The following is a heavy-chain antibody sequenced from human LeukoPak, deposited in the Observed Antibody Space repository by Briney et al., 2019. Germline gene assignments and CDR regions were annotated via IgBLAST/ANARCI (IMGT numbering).Heavy chain of an antibody. J-gene: IGHJ4*02. CDR1: GGSFSGYY. Sequence: SETLSLTCAVYGGSFSGYYWSWIRQPPGKGLEWIGEINHSGSTNYNPSLKSRVTISADTSKNQFSLKLSSVTAADTAVYYCARRRIGVMWVYYFDYWGQGTLVTVSS. V-gene: IGHV4-34*01. CDR2: INHSGST. CDR3: ARRRIGVMWVYYFDY. D-gene: IGHD1-26*01.